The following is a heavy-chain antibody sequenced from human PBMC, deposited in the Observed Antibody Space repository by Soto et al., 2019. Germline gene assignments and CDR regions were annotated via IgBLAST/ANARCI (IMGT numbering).Heavy chain of an antibody. Sequence: VVSLRLCRAVSGFTVSTDYMSWVRQAPGKGLEWVSVIYSGGSTYYADSVRGRFTISRDNSKNTLHLEMNSLRAEETAVYYCARDQTHPSGLHYWGKGSWVTVGS. J-gene: IGHJ4*02. CDR3: ARDQTHPSGLHY. CDR1: GFTVSTDY. CDR2: IYSGGST. V-gene: IGHV3-53*01. D-gene: IGHD6-19*01.